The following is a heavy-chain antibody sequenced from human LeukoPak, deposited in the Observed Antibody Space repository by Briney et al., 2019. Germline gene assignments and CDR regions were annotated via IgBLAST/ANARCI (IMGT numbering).Heavy chain of an antibody. V-gene: IGHV3-53*01. CDR3: AKCGLRLGELSSFDY. CDR1: GFTVSSNY. Sequence: GGSLRLSCAASGFTVSSNYMSWVRQAPGKGLEWVSVIYSGGSTYYADSVKGRFTISRDNSKNTLYLQMNSLRAEDTAVYYCAKCGLRLGELSSFDYWGQGTLVTVSS. D-gene: IGHD3-16*02. CDR2: IYSGGST. J-gene: IGHJ4*02.